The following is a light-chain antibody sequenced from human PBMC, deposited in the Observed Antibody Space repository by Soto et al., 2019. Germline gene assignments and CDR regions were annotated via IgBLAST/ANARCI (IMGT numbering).Light chain of an antibody. CDR3: QQRSNLLT. V-gene: IGKV3-11*01. CDR1: QSVSSY. Sequence: ENVLTQSPATLSLSPGERATLSCRASQSVSSYLAWYQQKPGQAPRLLIYDASNRATGIPARFSGSGSGTDFTLTISSLEPEDFAVYYCQQRSNLLTFGGGTKVEIK. J-gene: IGKJ4*01. CDR2: DAS.